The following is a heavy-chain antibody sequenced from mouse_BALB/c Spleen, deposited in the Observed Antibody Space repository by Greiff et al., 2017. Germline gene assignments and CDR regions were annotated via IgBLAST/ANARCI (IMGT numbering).Heavy chain of an antibody. D-gene: IGHD2-1*01. Sequence: EVQLQQSGTVLARPGASVKMSCKASGYTFTSYWMHWVKQRPGQGLEWIGAIYPGNSDTSYNQKFKGKAKLTAVTSTSTAYMELSSLTNEDSAVYYCTRGTHYYGNLYWYFDVWGAGTTVTVSS. CDR1: GYTFTSYW. CDR3: TRGTHYYGNLYWYFDV. CDR2: IYPGNSDT. J-gene: IGHJ1*01. V-gene: IGHV1-5*01.